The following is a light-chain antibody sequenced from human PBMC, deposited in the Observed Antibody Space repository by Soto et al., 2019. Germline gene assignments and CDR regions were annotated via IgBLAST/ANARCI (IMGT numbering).Light chain of an antibody. Sequence: EIVLTQSPGTLSLSPGERATLSCRASQGVSSSYLDWYQQKPGQAPRLLIYESSNRATGIAARFSGSGSGTDFTLTISSLEPEDFAVYYCQQRSNWPQTFGQGTKVDIK. CDR3: QQRSNWPQT. CDR1: QGVSSSY. CDR2: ESS. J-gene: IGKJ1*01. V-gene: IGKV3-11*01.